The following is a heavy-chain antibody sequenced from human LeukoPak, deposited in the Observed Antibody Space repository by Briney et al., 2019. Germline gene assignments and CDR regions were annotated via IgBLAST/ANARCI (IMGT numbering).Heavy chain of an antibody. Sequence: SVKVSCKASGGAFSSYAISWVRQAPGQGLEWMGGIIPIFGTANYAQKFQGRVTITADESTSTAYMELSSLRSEDTAVYYCARDRRVGATHNWFDPWGQGTLVTVSS. CDR1: GGAFSSYA. CDR3: ARDRRVGATHNWFDP. J-gene: IGHJ5*02. V-gene: IGHV1-69*13. CDR2: IIPIFGTA. D-gene: IGHD1-26*01.